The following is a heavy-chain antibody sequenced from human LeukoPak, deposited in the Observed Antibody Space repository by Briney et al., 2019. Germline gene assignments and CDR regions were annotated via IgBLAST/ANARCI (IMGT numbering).Heavy chain of an antibody. CDR2: LSASGTT. J-gene: IGHJ4*02. V-gene: IGHV4-4*07. CDR3: AGERGEEYSSGWYKTNYFYN. D-gene: IGHD6-19*01. CDR1: GGSISNYF. Sequence: PSETLSLTCSVSGGSISNYFWGWLRQPAGKGLEWVGRLSASGTTNYNPSLRSRVTIAVDTSNNQLSLRVSSVTAADTAVYYCAGERGEEYSSGWYKTNYFYNWGQGIRVTVSS.